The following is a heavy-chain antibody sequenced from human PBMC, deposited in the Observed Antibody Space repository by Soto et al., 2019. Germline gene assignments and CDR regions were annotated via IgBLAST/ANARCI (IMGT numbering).Heavy chain of an antibody. J-gene: IGHJ6*02. V-gene: IGHV4-59*12. CDR3: ARGRYQLPGYYYYGMDV. CDR2: IYDTGISGYTPST. D-gene: IGHD2-2*01. Sequence: PSETLSLTCTVSGGSITSSYWSWIRRPPGKGLEWIAYIYDTGISGYTPSTSYNPSLKSRVTMSVDTSKSQFSLKLTSVTAADTAVYYCARGRYQLPGYYYYGMDVWGQGTTVTVSS. CDR1: GGSITSSY.